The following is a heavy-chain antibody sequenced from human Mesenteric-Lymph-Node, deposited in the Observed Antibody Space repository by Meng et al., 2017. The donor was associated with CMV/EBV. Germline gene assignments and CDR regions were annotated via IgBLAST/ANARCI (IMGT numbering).Heavy chain of an antibody. CDR3: ARGDSSGYYRWFWFDP. CDR1: GYISSGDYY. J-gene: IGHJ5*02. CDR2: IYYSGST. D-gene: IGHD3-22*01. Sequence: GYISSGDYYWSWIRQPPGKGLEWIGYIYYSGSTYYNPSLKSRVTISVDTSKNQFSLKLSSVTAADTAVYYCARGDSSGYYRWFWFDPWGQGTLVTVSS. V-gene: IGHV4-30-4*08.